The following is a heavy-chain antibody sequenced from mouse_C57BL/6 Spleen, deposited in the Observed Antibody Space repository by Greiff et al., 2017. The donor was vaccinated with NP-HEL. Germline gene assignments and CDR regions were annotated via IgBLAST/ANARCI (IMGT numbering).Heavy chain of an antibody. Sequence: QVQLKESGPGLVQPSQSLSITCTVSGFSLTSYGVHWVRQSPGKGLEWLGVIWSGGSTDYNAAFISRLGISKDNSKSQVFFKMNSLQADDTAIYYCARNYGYGSSYENYFDYWGQGTTLTVSS. V-gene: IGHV2-2*01. CDR1: GFSLTSYG. D-gene: IGHD1-1*01. J-gene: IGHJ2*01. CDR2: IWSGGST. CDR3: ARNYGYGSSYENYFDY.